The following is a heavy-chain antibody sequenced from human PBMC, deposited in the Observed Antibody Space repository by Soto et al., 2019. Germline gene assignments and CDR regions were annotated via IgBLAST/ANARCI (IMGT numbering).Heavy chain of an antibody. V-gene: IGHV4-39*01. D-gene: IGHD6-25*01. CDR1: GGSITSSSHF. J-gene: IGHJ5*02. CDR2: IYFTGNT. Sequence: SETLSLTCTASGGSITSSSHFWGWVRQPPGKGLEWIGIIYFTGNTYYTPSLKSRLTMSIDTSKNEFSLRLNSVTAADTAVYYCAGQTFTIAAASYGRSNWFDPWGPGTLVTVSS. CDR3: AGQTFTIAAASYGRSNWFDP.